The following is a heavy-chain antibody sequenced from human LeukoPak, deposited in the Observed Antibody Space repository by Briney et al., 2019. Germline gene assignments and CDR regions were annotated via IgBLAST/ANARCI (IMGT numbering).Heavy chain of an antibody. J-gene: IGHJ3*02. CDR3: ARERKWFGHKRGAFDI. CDR2: IYYSGST. V-gene: IGHV4-31*03. CDR1: GGSISSGGYH. Sequence: SETLSLTCTVSGGSISSGGYHWSWIRQHPGKGLEWIGYIYYSGSTYYNPSLKSRVTISVDTSKNQFSLKLSSVTAADTAVYYCARERKWFGHKRGAFDIWGQGTMVTVSS. D-gene: IGHD3-10*01.